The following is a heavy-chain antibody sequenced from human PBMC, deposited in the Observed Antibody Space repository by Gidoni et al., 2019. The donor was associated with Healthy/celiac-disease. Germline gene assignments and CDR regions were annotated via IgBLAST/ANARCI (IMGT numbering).Heavy chain of an antibody. CDR2: ISYDGSNK. CDR1: GFTFSSYG. CDR3: AKEGLGYCSGGSCYSAY. Sequence: QVQLVASGVGVVQPGRSLRLSCAASGFTFSSYGMHWVRQAPGKGLEWVAVISYDGSNKYYADSVKGRFTISRDNSKNTLYLQMNSLRAEDTAVYYCAKEGLGYCSGGSCYSAYWGQGTLVTVSS. D-gene: IGHD2-15*01. J-gene: IGHJ4*02. V-gene: IGHV3-30*18.